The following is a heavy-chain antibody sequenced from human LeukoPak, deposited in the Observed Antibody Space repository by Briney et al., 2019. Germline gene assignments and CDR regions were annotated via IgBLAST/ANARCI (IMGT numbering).Heavy chain of an antibody. CDR2: IRYDGSNK. Sequence: GGSLRLSCAASGFTFSSYGMHWVRQAPGKGLEGVAFIRYDGSNKYYADSVKGRFTISRDHSKNTLYLQMNSLRAEDTAVYYCARIITMIVVAGGYWRQGTLVTVSS. CDR3: ARIITMIVVAGGY. CDR1: GFTFSSYG. D-gene: IGHD3-22*01. J-gene: IGHJ4*02. V-gene: IGHV3-30*02.